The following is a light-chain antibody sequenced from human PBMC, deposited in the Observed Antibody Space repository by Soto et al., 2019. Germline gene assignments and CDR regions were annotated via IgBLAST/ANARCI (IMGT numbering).Light chain of an antibody. J-gene: IGKJ2*01. Sequence: EIVLAQSPGTLSLSPGERATLSCRTSQSVSRNSLAWYKQTPGQAPRLLIYATSRRATGIPDRFSGSGSGTDFTLTISTVEPEDFAVYYCQQYGDSPPMYTCGQGTKLEIK. CDR3: QQYGDSPPMYT. V-gene: IGKV3-20*01. CDR1: QSVSRNS. CDR2: ATS.